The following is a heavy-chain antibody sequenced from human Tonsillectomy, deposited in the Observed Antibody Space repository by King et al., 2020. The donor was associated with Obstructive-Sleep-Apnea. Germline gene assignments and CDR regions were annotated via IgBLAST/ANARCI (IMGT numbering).Heavy chain of an antibody. CDR1: GGSIRSSYW. D-gene: IGHD5-12*01. CDR3: ATTSGYGRGNWFDP. J-gene: IGHJ5*02. CDR2: IYHTGST. V-gene: IGHV4-4*02. Sequence: QLQESGPGLVKPSGTLSLTCAISGGSIRSSYWWNWVRQPPGKGLEWIGDIYHTGSTNYNPSLKSRVTISVDISKNQFSLDLSSVTAADTAVYYCATTSGYGRGNWFDPWGQGTLVTVSS.